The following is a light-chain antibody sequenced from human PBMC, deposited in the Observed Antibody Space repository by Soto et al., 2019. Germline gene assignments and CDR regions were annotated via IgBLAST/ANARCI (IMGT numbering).Light chain of an antibody. CDR3: ATWDDSLSGVV. V-gene: IGLV1-40*01. CDR1: SSNIGAGYD. J-gene: IGLJ2*01. CDR2: GNG. Sequence: QPVLTQPPSVSGAPGQRVTISCTGSSSNIGAGYDVHWYQQLPGTAPKLLIYGNGNRPSGVPDRFSGSKSGTSASLAITGLQAEDEAEYFCATWDDSLSGVVFGGGTKLTVL.